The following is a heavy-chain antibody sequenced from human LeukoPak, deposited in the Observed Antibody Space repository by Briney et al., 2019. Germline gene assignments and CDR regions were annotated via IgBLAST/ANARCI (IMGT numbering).Heavy chain of an antibody. V-gene: IGHV3-74*03. Sequence: GGPLRLSCTASGFTFSTYWINWVRQSPGKGLVWVALINGDGSTTTHADSVKGRFTISRDNAKNTAYLQMNSLRDEDTAVYFCARDYAGSPDYWGQGTLVTVSS. CDR1: GFTFSTYW. J-gene: IGHJ4*02. D-gene: IGHD3-10*01. CDR2: INGDGSTT. CDR3: ARDYAGSPDY.